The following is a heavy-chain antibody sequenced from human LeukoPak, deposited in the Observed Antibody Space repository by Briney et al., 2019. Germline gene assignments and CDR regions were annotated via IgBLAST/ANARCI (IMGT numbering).Heavy chain of an antibody. CDR3: ARGANYYGSGSPKNWFDP. D-gene: IGHD3-10*01. J-gene: IGHJ5*02. Sequence: GSSVKVSCKASGYTFIANYMHWVRQAPGQGLEWMGWINPNSGGTNSAQKFQGRVTMTRDTSISTIYMELSRLTSDDTAVYYCARGANYYGSGSPKNWFDPWGQGTLVTVSS. CDR1: GYTFIANY. CDR2: INPNSGGT. V-gene: IGHV1-2*02.